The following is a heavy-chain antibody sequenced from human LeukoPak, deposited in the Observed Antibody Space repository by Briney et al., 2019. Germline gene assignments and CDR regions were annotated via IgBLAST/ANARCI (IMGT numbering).Heavy chain of an antibody. J-gene: IGHJ3*02. CDR3: AGDYRLGTESDI. V-gene: IGHV3-21*01. CDR2: ISSSSYI. D-gene: IGHD3-16*02. CDR1: GFTFRSYS. Sequence: GGSLRLSCAASGFTFRSYSMNWVRQAPGKGLEWVSSISSSSYIYYADSVKGRFTITRDNAKNSLYLQMNSLRAEDTAVYYCAGDYRLGTESDIWGQGTMVTVSS.